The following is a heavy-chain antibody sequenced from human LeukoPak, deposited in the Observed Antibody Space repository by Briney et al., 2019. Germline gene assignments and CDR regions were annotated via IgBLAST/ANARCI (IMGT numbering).Heavy chain of an antibody. D-gene: IGHD6-19*01. Sequence: PGGSLRLSCVASGFTFSRFRMSWIRQAPGKGLEWVSYISSSSSYTNYADSVKGRFTISRDNAKNSLYLQMNSLRAEDTAVYYCASSRGIAVAGPSFDYWGQGTLVTVSS. V-gene: IGHV3-11*06. CDR3: ASSRGIAVAGPSFDY. J-gene: IGHJ4*02. CDR2: ISSSSSYT. CDR1: GFTFSRFR.